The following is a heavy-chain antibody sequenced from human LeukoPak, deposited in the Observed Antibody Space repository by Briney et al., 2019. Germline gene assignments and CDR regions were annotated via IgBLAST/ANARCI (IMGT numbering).Heavy chain of an antibody. Sequence: QAGGSLRLSCAASGFTFSSYAMSWVRQAPGKGLEWVSAISGSGGSTYYADSVKGGFTISRDNSKNTLYLQMNSLRAEDTAVYYCAKINSGYEAYLDYWGQGTLVTVSS. CDR3: AKINSGYEAYLDY. CDR1: GFTFSSYA. J-gene: IGHJ4*02. D-gene: IGHD5-12*01. CDR2: ISGSGGST. V-gene: IGHV3-23*01.